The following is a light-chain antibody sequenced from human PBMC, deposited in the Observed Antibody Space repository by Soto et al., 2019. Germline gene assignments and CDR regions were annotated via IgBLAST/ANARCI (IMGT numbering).Light chain of an antibody. CDR3: SSFAGSRTYV. Sequence: QSVLTQPPSASGSSGQSVTISCTGTSSDVGAYTYVSWYQQHPGKAPKLMIYDVNRRPSGVPHRFSGSKSGNTASLTVSGLQAEDEADYYCSSFAGSRTYVFGTGTSSPS. CDR1: SSDVGAYTY. V-gene: IGLV2-8*01. J-gene: IGLJ1*01. CDR2: DVN.